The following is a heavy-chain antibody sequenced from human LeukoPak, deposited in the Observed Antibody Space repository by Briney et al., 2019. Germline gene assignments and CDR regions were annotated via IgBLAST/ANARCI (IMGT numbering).Heavy chain of an antibody. D-gene: IGHD2-2*01. J-gene: IGHJ5*02. CDR1: GYTFTGYY. V-gene: IGHV1-2*02. Sequence: VASVKVSCKASGYTFTGYYMHWVRQAPGQGLEWMGWIKPNSGGTNYAQKFQGRVTMTRDTSISTAYMELSRLRSDDTAVYYCARRGPYCSSTSCYTNWFDPWGQGTLVTVSS. CDR3: ARRGPYCSSTSCYTNWFDP. CDR2: IKPNSGGT.